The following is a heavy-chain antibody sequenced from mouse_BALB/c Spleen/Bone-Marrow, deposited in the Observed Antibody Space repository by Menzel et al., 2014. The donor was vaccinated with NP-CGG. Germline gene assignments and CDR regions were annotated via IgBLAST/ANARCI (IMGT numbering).Heavy chain of an antibody. CDR3: VRSREYYFDY. V-gene: IGHV14-3*02. CDR2: IDPANGNT. D-gene: IGHD1-1*01. CDR1: GFNTKDTY. Sequence: VQLKHSGAELVKPGASVKLSCTASGFNTKDTYMHWVKQRPEQGLEWIGRIDPANGNTKYDPKFQGKATITADTSSNTAYLQLSSLTSEDTAVYYCVRSREYYFDYWGQGTTLTVSS. J-gene: IGHJ2*01.